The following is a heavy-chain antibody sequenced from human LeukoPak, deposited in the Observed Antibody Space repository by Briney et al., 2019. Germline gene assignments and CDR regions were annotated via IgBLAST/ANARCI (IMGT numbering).Heavy chain of an antibody. CDR3: ARDQRAESFDY. CDR2: IWYDGSNK. D-gene: IGHD6-25*01. CDR1: GFTFSSYG. V-gene: IGHV3-33*01. Sequence: GRSLRLSCAASGFTFSSYGMHWVRQAPGKGLEWVAVIWYDGSNKYYADSVKGRFTISRDNSKNTLYLQMNSLRAEDTAVYYCARDQRAESFDYWGQGTLVTVSS. J-gene: IGHJ4*02.